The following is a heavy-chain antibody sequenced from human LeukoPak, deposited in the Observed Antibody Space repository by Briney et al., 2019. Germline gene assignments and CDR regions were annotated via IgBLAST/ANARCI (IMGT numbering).Heavy chain of an antibody. V-gene: IGHV5-51*01. CDR1: GYSFTSYW. D-gene: IGHD1-26*01. J-gene: IGHJ3*02. CDR2: IYPGDSDT. CDR3: ARPNDSGSSYDAFDI. Sequence: GESLKISCKGSGYSFTSYWIGWVRQMPGKGLEWMGIIYPGDSDTRYSPSFQGQVTISADKSIRTAYLQWSSLKASDTAMYYCARPNDSGSSYDAFDIWGQGTMVTVSS.